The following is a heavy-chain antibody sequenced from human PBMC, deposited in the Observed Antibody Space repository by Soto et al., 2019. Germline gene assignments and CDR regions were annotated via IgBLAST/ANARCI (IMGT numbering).Heavy chain of an antibody. Sequence: GWSLRLSCASSVFTFSDYYMSWIRQAPGKGLEWVSYISSSSSYTNYADSVKGRFTISRDNAKNSLYLQMNSLRAEDTAVYYCARDSGAGTPLDYWGQGTLVTVSS. V-gene: IGHV3-11*06. CDR2: ISSSSSYT. J-gene: IGHJ4*02. CDR1: VFTFSDYY. D-gene: IGHD3-10*01. CDR3: ARDSGAGTPLDY.